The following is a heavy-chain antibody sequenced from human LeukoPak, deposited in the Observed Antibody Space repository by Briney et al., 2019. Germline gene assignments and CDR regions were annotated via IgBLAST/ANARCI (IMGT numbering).Heavy chain of an antibody. CDR1: GFIFSTYA. V-gene: IGHV3-23*01. J-gene: IGHJ4*02. CDR3: ARVIRAAPGKGYFDY. Sequence: GGSLRLSCATSGFIFSTYALSWVRQAPGKGLEWASSISGSGGSTYHADSVKGRFTISRDSSKNTLYLQMDSLRAEDTAIYYCARVIRAAPGKGYFDYWGQGTLVTVSS. CDR2: ISGSGGST. D-gene: IGHD6-13*01.